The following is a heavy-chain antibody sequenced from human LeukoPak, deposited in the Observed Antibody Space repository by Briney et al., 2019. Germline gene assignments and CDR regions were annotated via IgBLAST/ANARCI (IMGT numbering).Heavy chain of an antibody. D-gene: IGHD4-17*01. CDR3: AKGSPDYGDYWY. V-gene: IGHV3-30*18. CDR2: ISYDGSNK. CDR1: GFTFSSYG. Sequence: GRSLRLSCAASGFTFSSYGMHWVRQAPSKGLEWVAVISYDGSNKYYADSVKGRFTISRDNSKNTLYLQMNSLRAEDTAVYYCAKGSPDYGDYWYWGQGTLVTVSS. J-gene: IGHJ4*02.